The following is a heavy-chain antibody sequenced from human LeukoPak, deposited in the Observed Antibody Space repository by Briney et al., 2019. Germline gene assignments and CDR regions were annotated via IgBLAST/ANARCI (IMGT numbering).Heavy chain of an antibody. D-gene: IGHD3-9*01. CDR3: ARRRANYDILTAYYSVAEPDAFDI. J-gene: IGHJ3*02. CDR1: GYSISSGYY. CDR2: IYYSGST. V-gene: IGHV4-38-2*02. Sequence: PSETLSLTCTVSGYSISSGYYWGWIRQPPGKGLEWIGSIYYSGSTYYNPSLKSRVTIFVDTSKNQFSLKLSSVTAADTAVYYCARRRANYDILTAYYSVAEPDAFDIWGQGTMVTVSS.